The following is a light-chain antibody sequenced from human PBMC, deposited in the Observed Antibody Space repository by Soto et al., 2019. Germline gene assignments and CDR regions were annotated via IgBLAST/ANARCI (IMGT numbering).Light chain of an antibody. CDR1: QSVSRN. V-gene: IGKV3-20*01. CDR3: QQYGSSPT. CDR2: GAS. Sequence: EIGLTQSPGTLSLSPGKRVTLSCRASQSVSRNLAWYQQKPGQAPRLLIYGASSRATGIPDRFSGSGSGTDFTLTISRLEPEDFAVYYCQQYGSSPTFGQGTKVDIK. J-gene: IGKJ1*01.